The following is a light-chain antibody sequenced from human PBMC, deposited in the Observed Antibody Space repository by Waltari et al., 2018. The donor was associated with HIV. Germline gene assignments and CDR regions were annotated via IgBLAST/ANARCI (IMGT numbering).Light chain of an antibody. V-gene: IGKV3-15*01. CDR1: QSVGTN. Sequence: EIVMTQSPATLSVTPGERATLSCRAIQSVGTNLGWYQKKPGQAPRLLIYGASTRAPGIPANFSGSGSGTEFSLTIGSLQPEDLAVYYCQQYNGWPRTFGQGTKVEIK. CDR3: QQYNGWPRT. CDR2: GAS. J-gene: IGKJ1*01.